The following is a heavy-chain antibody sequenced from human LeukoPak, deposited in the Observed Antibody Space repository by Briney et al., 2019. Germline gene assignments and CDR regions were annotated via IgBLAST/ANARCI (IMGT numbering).Heavy chain of an antibody. CDR3: AREALYYYDSSGYFHFDY. Sequence: PSETLSLTCTVSGGSISSGSYYWSWIRQPAGKGLEWIGRIYTSGSTNYNPSLKSRVTISVDTSKNQFSLKLSSVTAADTAVYYCAREALYYYDSSGYFHFDYWGQGTLVTVSS. J-gene: IGHJ4*02. CDR2: IYTSGST. CDR1: GGSISSGSYY. D-gene: IGHD3-22*01. V-gene: IGHV4-61*02.